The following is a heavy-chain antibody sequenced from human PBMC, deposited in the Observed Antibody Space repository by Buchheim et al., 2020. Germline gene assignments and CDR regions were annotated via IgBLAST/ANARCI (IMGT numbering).Heavy chain of an antibody. CDR3: VRDLVGGSDY. Sequence: EVQLVESGGGLIQPGGSLRLSCAASGFTFSRFWMHWVCQAPGKGLVWVSRIDEYGTITNYADSVKGRFTISRDNARNTHYLQMNSLRVEDTAVYYCVRDLVGGSDYWGQGIL. V-gene: IGHV3-74*01. CDR1: GFTFSRFW. D-gene: IGHD6-25*01. CDR2: IDEYGTIT. J-gene: IGHJ4*02.